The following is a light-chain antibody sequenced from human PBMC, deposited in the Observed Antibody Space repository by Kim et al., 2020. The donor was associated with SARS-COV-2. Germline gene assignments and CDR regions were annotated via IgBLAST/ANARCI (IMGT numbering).Light chain of an antibody. CDR3: QQRNSLPPAVT. J-gene: IGKJ4*01. V-gene: IGKV3-11*01. Sequence: PGQRATPSCRAGPMIVTDLAWYQRSPGKAPRLLVYAATNRATGVPDRFSGSGSGTDFTLTISSLEPEDFTTYYCQQRNSLPPAVTFGGGTKVDIK. CDR1: PMIVTD. CDR2: AAT.